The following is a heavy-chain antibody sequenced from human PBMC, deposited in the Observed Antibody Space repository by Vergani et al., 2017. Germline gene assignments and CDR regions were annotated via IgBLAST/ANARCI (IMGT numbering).Heavy chain of an antibody. Sequence: EVQLVESGGGLVQPGGSLRLSCAASGFTFSSYWMSWVRQAPGKGLEWVANIKQDGSEKYYVDSVKGRFTISRDNAKNSLYLQMNSLRAEDTAVYHCAREGIPAANYYYYYMDVWGKGP. CDR1: GFTFSSYW. V-gene: IGHV3-7*01. CDR3: AREGIPAANYYYYYMDV. J-gene: IGHJ6*03. D-gene: IGHD2-2*01. CDR2: IKQDGSEK.